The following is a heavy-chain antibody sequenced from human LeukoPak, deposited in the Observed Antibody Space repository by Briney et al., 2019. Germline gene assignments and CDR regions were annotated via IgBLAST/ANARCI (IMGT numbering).Heavy chain of an antibody. CDR1: GFTFDDYA. CDR2: ISWSSGSI. CDR3: AKALTLGSSSAFDP. Sequence: GGSLRLSCAASGFTFDDYAMHWVLQAPGKGLEWVSGISWSSGSIGYADSVKGRFTISRDNAKNSLYLQMNSLRAEDTALYYCAKALTLGSSSAFDPWGQGTLVTVSS. V-gene: IGHV3-9*01. J-gene: IGHJ5*02. D-gene: IGHD6-13*01.